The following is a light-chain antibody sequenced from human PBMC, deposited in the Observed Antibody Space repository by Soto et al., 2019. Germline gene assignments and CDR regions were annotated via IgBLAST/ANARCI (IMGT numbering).Light chain of an antibody. Sequence: EIVLTQSPATLSLSPGERATLSCRASQSLSISLTWYQQKPGQAPRLLIYDASNRATGIPDRFSGSGSGTDFTLTISSLEPEDFAVYYCQQRTNWPPYTFGQGTKLEV. J-gene: IGKJ2*01. CDR1: QSLSIS. CDR3: QQRTNWPPYT. CDR2: DAS. V-gene: IGKV3-11*01.